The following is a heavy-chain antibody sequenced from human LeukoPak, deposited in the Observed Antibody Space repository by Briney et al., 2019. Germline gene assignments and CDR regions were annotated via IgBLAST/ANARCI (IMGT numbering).Heavy chain of an antibody. CDR3: ARVWQWLAYDDDY. J-gene: IGHJ4*02. V-gene: IGHV1-2*02. CDR1: GYTFTSYG. CDR2: INPNSGGT. Sequence: GASVKVSCKASGYTFTSYGISWVRQAPGQGLEWMGWINPNSGGTNYAQKFQGRVTMTRDTSISTAYMELSRLRSDDTAVYYCARVWQWLAYDDDYWGRGTLVTVSS. D-gene: IGHD6-19*01.